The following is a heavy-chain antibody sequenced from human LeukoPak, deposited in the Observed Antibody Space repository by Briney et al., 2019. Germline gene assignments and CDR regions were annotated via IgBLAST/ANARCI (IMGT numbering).Heavy chain of an antibody. J-gene: IGHJ4*02. CDR1: GYTFTGYY. V-gene: IGHV1-2*02. Sequence: ASVKVSCKASGYTFTGYYMHWVRQAPGQGLEWMGGINPNSGGTNYAQKFQGRVTMTRDTSISTAYMELSRLRSDDTAVYYCARGGGNYYDSSGYYYPHYWGQGTLVTVSS. CDR2: INPNSGGT. D-gene: IGHD3-22*01. CDR3: ARGGGNYYDSSGYYYPHY.